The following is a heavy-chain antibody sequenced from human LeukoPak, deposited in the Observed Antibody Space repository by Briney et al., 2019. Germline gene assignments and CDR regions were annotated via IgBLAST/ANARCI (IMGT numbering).Heavy chain of an antibody. Sequence: GGSLRLSCAASGFTVSNNYMTWVRQPPGKGLEWVSVMYSVGSTYYADSVKGRFTISRDNSKNTLYLQMNSLRAEDTAVYYCAKDLREAFDYWGQGTLVTVSS. J-gene: IGHJ4*02. CDR1: GFTVSNNY. CDR2: MYSVGST. D-gene: IGHD1-26*01. V-gene: IGHV3-66*01. CDR3: AKDLREAFDY.